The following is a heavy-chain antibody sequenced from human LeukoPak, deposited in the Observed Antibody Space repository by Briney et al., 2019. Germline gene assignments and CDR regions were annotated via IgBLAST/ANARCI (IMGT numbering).Heavy chain of an antibody. CDR1: GYSISSGYY. V-gene: IGHV4-38-2*01. D-gene: IGHD2-2*01. CDR3: ARRGLFGWVPAANDYYFDY. J-gene: IGHJ4*02. CDR2: IYHSGST. Sequence: KPSETLSLTCAVSGYSISSGYYWGWLRQPPGKGLERIGSIYHSGSTYYHPSLKSRVTISVDTSKNQFSLKLSSVTAADTAVYYCARRGLFGWVPAANDYYFDYWGQGTLVTVSS.